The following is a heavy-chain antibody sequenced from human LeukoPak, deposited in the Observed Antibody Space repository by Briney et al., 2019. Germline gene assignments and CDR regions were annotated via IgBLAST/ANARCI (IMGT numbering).Heavy chain of an antibody. J-gene: IGHJ4*02. CDR3: ARANLPYYYDSSGYYPPGY. CDR1: GGSFSGYY. V-gene: IGHV4-34*01. D-gene: IGHD3-22*01. Sequence: SETLSLTSAVYGGSFSGYYWSCIRQPPGKGLEWIGEINHSGSTNYNPSLKSRVTISVDTSKNQFSLKRSSVTAADTAVYYCARANLPYYYDSSGYYPPGYWGQGTLVTVSS. CDR2: INHSGST.